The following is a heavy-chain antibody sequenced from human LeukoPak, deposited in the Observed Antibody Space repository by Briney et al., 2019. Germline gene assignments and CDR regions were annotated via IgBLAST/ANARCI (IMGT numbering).Heavy chain of an antibody. Sequence: GESLKISCKGSGYSFTSYWIGWVRQVPGKGLEWMGIIYPGDSDTRYSPSFQGQVTISADKSISTAYLQWSSLKASDTAMYYCARHAPPYFYYGSGSYYPPLDYWGQGTLVTVSS. J-gene: IGHJ4*02. D-gene: IGHD3-10*01. CDR3: ARHAPPYFYYGSGSYYPPLDY. CDR1: GYSFTSYW. CDR2: IYPGDSDT. V-gene: IGHV5-51*01.